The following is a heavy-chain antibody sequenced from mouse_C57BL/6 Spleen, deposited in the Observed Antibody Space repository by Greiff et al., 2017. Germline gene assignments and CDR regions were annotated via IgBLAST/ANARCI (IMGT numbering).Heavy chain of an antibody. CDR1: GFTFSDYG. J-gene: IGHJ2*01. CDR3: ARHDYADY. CDR2: ISSGSSTI. D-gene: IGHD2-4*01. V-gene: IGHV5-17*01. Sequence: DVKLQESGGGLVKPGGSLKLSCAASGFTFSDYGMHWVRQAPEKGLEWVAYISSGSSTIYYADTVKGRFTISRDNAKNTLFLQMTSLRSEDTAMYYCARHDYADYWGQGTTLTVSS.